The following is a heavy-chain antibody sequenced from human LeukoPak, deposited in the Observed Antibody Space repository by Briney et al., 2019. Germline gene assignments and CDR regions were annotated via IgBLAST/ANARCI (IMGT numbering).Heavy chain of an antibody. CDR3: ARGGRFPDS. V-gene: IGHV4-4*07. D-gene: IGHD3-10*01. J-gene: IGHJ4*02. CDR2: IYASGST. Sequence: TASETLCLTCTVSGGSITNYYWSWIRQPAGKGLEWIGRIYASGSTNYNPSLKSRVTMSVDSSKNQFSLNLSSVTAADTAVYYCARGGRFPDSWGQGTLVTVSS. CDR1: GGSITNYY.